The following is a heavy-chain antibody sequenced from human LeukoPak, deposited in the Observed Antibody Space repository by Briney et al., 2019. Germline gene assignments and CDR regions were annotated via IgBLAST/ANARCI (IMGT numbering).Heavy chain of an antibody. CDR3: ARLNLAPNALCGGDCSGAVGTDNWFDP. J-gene: IGHJ5*02. V-gene: IGHV4-59*08. CDR2: IYYSGST. Sequence: SETLSLTCTVSGGSISSYYWSWIRQPPGKGLEWIGYIYYSGSTNYNPSLKSRVTISVDTSKNQFSLKLSSVTAADTAVYYCARLNLAPNALCGGDCSGAVGTDNWFDPWGQGTLVTVSS. D-gene: IGHD2-21*02. CDR1: GGSISSYY.